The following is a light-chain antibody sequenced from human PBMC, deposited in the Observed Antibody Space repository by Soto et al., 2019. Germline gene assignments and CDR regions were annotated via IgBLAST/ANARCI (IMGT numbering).Light chain of an antibody. Sequence: EIVLTQSPGTLSLSPGERATLSCRASQSVTSSYLAWYQQRPGQAPRLLIYDASNRATGIPDRFSGSGSGTDFTLTISRLEPEDFAVYYCQQYGSLPQTFGQGTKVDIK. J-gene: IGKJ1*01. CDR2: DAS. CDR3: QQYGSLPQT. V-gene: IGKV3-20*01. CDR1: QSVTSSY.